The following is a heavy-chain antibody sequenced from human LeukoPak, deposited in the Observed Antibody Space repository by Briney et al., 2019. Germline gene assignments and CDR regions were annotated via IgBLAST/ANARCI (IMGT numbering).Heavy chain of an antibody. CDR2: IYWDDDK. CDR1: GFSLSTSGVG. V-gene: IGHV2-5*02. CDR3: ARLIETYYYDSSGYYYFDY. Sequence: SGPTLVKPTQTLTLTCTFSGFSLSTSGVGVGWIRQPPGKALEWLALIYWDDDKRYNPSLKSRLTITKDTSKNQVVLTMTNMDPVDTATYYCARLIETYYYDSSGYYYFDYWGQGTLVTVSS. D-gene: IGHD3-22*01. J-gene: IGHJ4*02.